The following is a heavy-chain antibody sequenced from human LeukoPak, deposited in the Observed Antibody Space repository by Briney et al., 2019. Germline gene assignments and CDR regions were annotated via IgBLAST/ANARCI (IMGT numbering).Heavy chain of an antibody. CDR2: ISSSSSYI. J-gene: IGHJ4*02. CDR3: ARGQGIAARGWSPDY. CDR1: GFTFSSYS. Sequence: PGGSLRLSCAASGFTFSSYSMNWVRQAPGKGLEWVSSISSSSSYIYYADSVKGRFTISRDNAKNSLYLQMNSLRAEDTAVYYCARGQGIAARGWSPDYWGQGTLVTVSS. D-gene: IGHD6-6*01. V-gene: IGHV3-21*01.